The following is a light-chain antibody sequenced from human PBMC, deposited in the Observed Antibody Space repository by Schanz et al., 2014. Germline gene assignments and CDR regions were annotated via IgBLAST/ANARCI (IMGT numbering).Light chain of an antibody. CDR3: EQSNRVPFT. J-gene: IGKJ3*01. CDR1: QSISSY. CDR2: AAS. Sequence: DIQMTQSPSSLSASVGDRVTLTCRASQSISSYLNWYQQKPGKAPKLLIYAASSLQSGVPSRFSGSGSGTDFTLTISSLQPEDFATYYCEQSNRVPFTFGPGTEVNVK. V-gene: IGKV1-39*01.